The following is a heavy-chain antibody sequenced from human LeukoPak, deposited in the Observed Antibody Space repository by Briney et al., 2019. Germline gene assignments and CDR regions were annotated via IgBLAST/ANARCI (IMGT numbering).Heavy chain of an antibody. Sequence: PGGSLRLSCAASGFTFSSYAMSWVRQAPGKGLEWVSYISSSGSTIYYADSVKGRFTISRDNAKNSLYLQMNSLRAEDTAVYYCARETNARRAPSGLHDYGDSLDYWGQGTLVTVSS. V-gene: IGHV3-48*03. J-gene: IGHJ4*02. D-gene: IGHD4-17*01. CDR1: GFTFSSYA. CDR2: ISSSGSTI. CDR3: ARETNARRAPSGLHDYGDSLDY.